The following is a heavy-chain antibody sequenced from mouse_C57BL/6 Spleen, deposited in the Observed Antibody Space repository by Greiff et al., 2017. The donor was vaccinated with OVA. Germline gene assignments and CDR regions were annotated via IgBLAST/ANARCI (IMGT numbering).Heavy chain of an antibody. CDR3: ARFGGSSLDY. CDR1: GFTFSDYG. Sequence: EVMLVESGGGLVKPGGSLKLSCAASGFTFSDYGMHWVRQAPEKGLEWVAYISSGSSTIYYADTVKGRFTISRDNAKNTLFLQMTSLRSEDTAMYYCARFGGSSLDYWGQGTTLTVSS. CDR2: ISSGSSTI. J-gene: IGHJ2*01. D-gene: IGHD1-1*01. V-gene: IGHV5-17*01.